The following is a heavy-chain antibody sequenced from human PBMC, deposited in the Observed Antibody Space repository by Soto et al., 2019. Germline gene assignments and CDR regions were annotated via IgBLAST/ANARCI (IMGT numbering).Heavy chain of an antibody. CDR2: LSGSGGNT. D-gene: IGHD6-13*01. V-gene: IGHV3-23*01. J-gene: IGHJ4*02. CDR1: GFSFNSFA. CDR3: AKDLTGSSWYREFDS. Sequence: EVQLLESGGGLVQPGGSLRLSCAASGFSFNSFAMSWVRQAPGKGLEWVSTLSGSGGNTYYADSVKGRFTISRDNSKSTLYLQMNSLRADDTAVYYCAKDLTGSSWYREFDSWGQGTLVTVSS.